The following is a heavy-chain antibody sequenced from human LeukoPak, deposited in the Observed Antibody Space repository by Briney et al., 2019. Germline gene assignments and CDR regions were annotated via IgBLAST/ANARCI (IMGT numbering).Heavy chain of an antibody. CDR1: GGSIRSSEYY. CDR2: IYYSGTT. D-gene: IGHD3-9*01. Sequence: PSETLSLTCTVSGGSIRSSEYYWGWIRQPPGKGLEWIGTIYYSGTTYYNPSLKSRVAMSLDTSKNQVSLKLSSVTAADTAVYYCARHPGNTAYYSPDYFYYMDVWGKGTTVTVSS. CDR3: ARHPGNTAYYSPDYFYYMDV. V-gene: IGHV4-39*01. J-gene: IGHJ6*03.